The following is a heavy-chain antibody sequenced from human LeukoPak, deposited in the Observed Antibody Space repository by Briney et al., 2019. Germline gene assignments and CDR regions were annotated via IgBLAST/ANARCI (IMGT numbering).Heavy chain of an antibody. V-gene: IGHV1-8*01. CDR1: GYTFTSYD. D-gene: IGHD7-27*01. CDR3: TRGSPNWGYDY. CDR2: MSPNSGNT. J-gene: IGHJ4*02. Sequence: ASVKVSCKASGYTFTSYDINWVRQATGQGLERMGWMSPNSGNTGYAQKFQGRVTMTRSTSMSTAYMELSSLKSEDTAVYYCTRGSPNWGYDYWGQGTLVTVSS.